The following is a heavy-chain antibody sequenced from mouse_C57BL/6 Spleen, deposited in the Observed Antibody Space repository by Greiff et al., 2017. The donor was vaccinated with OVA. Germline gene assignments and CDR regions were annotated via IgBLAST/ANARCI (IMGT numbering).Heavy chain of an antibody. CDR2: IYPGDGDT. V-gene: IGHV1-80*01. Sequence: VKLMESGAELVKPGASVKISCKASGYAFSSYWMNWVKQRPGKGLEWIGQIYPGDGDTNYNGKFKGKATLTADKSSSTAYMQLSSLTSEDSAVYFCARSLYGNFLAYWGQGTLVTVSA. D-gene: IGHD2-1*01. J-gene: IGHJ3*01. CDR1: GYAFSSYW. CDR3: ARSLYGNFLAY.